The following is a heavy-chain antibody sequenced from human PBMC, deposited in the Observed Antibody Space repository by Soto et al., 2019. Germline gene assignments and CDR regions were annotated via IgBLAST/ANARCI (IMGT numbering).Heavy chain of an antibody. Sequence: EVQLLESGGGLVQPGGSLRLSCAASGFTFYNYAMTWVRQAPGKGLVWVSGISGSGANTYHVDSLRCRFTIFRDNSKNKLHLKMIRLKTVYTSVYYGARGKPAAGTENYFDFMGQDTLVAFSS. V-gene: IGHV3-23*01. CDR1: GFTFYNYA. CDR2: ISGSGANT. CDR3: ARGKPAAGTENYFDF. J-gene: IGHJ4*02. D-gene: IGHD6-13*01.